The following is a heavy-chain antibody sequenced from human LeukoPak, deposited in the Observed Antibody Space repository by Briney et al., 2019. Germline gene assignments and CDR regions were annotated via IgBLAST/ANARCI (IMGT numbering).Heavy chain of an antibody. CDR3: ARGPSPTLPILYWYFDL. Sequence: PSETLSLTCTVSGVSMSRSSYYWGWIRQPPGKGLEWIGSFYYSGSTYYNPSLKSRVTISVDTSKNQFSLKLSSVTAADTAVYYCARGPSPTLPILYWYFDLWGRGTLVTVSS. D-gene: IGHD2-2*01. J-gene: IGHJ2*01. V-gene: IGHV4-39*07. CDR1: GVSMSRSSYY. CDR2: FYYSGST.